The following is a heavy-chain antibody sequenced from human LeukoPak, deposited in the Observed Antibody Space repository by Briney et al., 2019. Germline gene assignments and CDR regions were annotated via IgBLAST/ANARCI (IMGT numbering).Heavy chain of an antibody. Sequence: GASVKVSCKDSGYTFTSYGISWVRQAPGQGLEWMGWISAYNGNTNYARKLQGRVTMTTETSTSTAYMELRSLRSDDTAVYYCARGIEYPGFWFDPWGQGTLVTVSS. V-gene: IGHV1-18*01. CDR3: ARGIEYPGFWFDP. CDR1: GYTFTSYG. CDR2: ISAYNGNT. D-gene: IGHD2/OR15-2a*01. J-gene: IGHJ5*02.